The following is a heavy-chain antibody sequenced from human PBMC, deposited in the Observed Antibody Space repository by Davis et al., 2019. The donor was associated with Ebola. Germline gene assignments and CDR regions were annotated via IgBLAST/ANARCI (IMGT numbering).Heavy chain of an antibody. Sequence: GGSLRLSCAASGFTFSSYSMNWVRQAPGKGLEWVSYISSSSSTIYYADSVKGRFTISRDNAKNSLYLQMNSLRVEDTAIYYCAKDTSNVWFDVWGPGTMVTVSS. CDR3: AKDTSNVWFDV. J-gene: IGHJ3*01. D-gene: IGHD6-19*01. CDR1: GFTFSSYS. V-gene: IGHV3-48*01. CDR2: ISSSSSTI.